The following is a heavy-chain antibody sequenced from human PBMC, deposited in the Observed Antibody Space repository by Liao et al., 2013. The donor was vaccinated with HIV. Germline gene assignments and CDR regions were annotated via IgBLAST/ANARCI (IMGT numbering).Heavy chain of an antibody. J-gene: IGHJ6*03. Sequence: QVQLQESGPGLVKPSQTLSLTCTVSGGSISSGSYYWSWIRQPAGKGLEWIGRIHTSGSTNYSPSLKSRVTISVDTSKNHFSLRLTSVTAADTAMYYCARVGMTTITGYYYYIDVWGKGTTVTVSS. CDR1: GGSISSGSYY. V-gene: IGHV4-61*02. CDR3: ARVGMTTITGYYYYIDV. CDR2: IHTSGST. D-gene: IGHD5-24*01.